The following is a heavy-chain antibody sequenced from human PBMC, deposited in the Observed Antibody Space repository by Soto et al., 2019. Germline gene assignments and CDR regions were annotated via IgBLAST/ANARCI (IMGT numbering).Heavy chain of an antibody. V-gene: IGHV1-69*13. CDR1: GGTFSSYA. Sequence: SVEVSCKASGGTFSSYAISWVRQAPGQGLEWMGGIIPIFGTANYAQKFQGRVTITADESTSTAYMELSSLRSEDTAVYYCASTPRGSSLPVYVHHWAQGTLVTVSS. CDR3: ASTPRGSSLPVYVHH. CDR2: IIPIFGTA. D-gene: IGHD3-16*01. J-gene: IGHJ1*01.